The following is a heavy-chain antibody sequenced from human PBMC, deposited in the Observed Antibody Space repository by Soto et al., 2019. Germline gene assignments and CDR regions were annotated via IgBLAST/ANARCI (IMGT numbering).Heavy chain of an antibody. V-gene: IGHV4-39*01. J-gene: IGHJ4*02. CDR2: IYYSGST. CDR3: ARQYCTSTSCWHYFDY. CDR1: GASISSSGNY. Sequence: QLQLQESGPGLVKPSETLSLTCTVSGASISSSGNYWGWIRQPPGKGLEWIGSIYYSGSTYYNPSLKSRVTISVDTSKNQFSLKLSSVTAADTAVYYCARQYCTSTSCWHYFDYWGQGTLVTVSS. D-gene: IGHD2-2*01.